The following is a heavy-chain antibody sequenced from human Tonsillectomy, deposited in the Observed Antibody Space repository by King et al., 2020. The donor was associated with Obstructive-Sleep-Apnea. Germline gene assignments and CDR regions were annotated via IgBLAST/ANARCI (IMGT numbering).Heavy chain of an antibody. J-gene: IGHJ3*02. Sequence: HVQLVESGGGVVQPGRSLRLSCAASGFTFSSYAIHWVRQAPGKGLEWVAVISYDGSNKYYADSVKGRFTISRDNSKNTLYLQMNSLRAEDTAVYYCARVSYSGSYWDAFDIWGQGTMVTVSS. CDR3: ARVSYSGSYWDAFDI. D-gene: IGHD1-26*01. V-gene: IGHV3-30-3*01. CDR2: ISYDGSNK. CDR1: GFTFSSYA.